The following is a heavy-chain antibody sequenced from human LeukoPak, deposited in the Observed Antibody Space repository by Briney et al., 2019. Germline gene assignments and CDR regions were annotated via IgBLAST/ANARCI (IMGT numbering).Heavy chain of an antibody. CDR3: ASLGAYDFWSGYSSDY. D-gene: IGHD3-3*01. Sequence: SGGSLRLSCAASGFTFSSYSMNWVRQAPGKGLEWVSSISSSSSYMYYADSVKGRFTISRDNAKNSLYLQMNSLRAEDTAVYYCASLGAYDFWSGYSSDYWGQGTLVTVSS. J-gene: IGHJ4*02. V-gene: IGHV3-21*01. CDR1: GFTFSSYS. CDR2: ISSSSSYM.